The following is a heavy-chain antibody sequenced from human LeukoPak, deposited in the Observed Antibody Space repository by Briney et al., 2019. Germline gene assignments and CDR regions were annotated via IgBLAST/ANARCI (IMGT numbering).Heavy chain of an antibody. D-gene: IGHD2-2*02. CDR3: PREPYCSSTSCYTDWFDP. CDR2: IIPILGIA. V-gene: IGHV1-69*04. J-gene: IGHJ5*02. Sequence: SVKVSCKASGGTFSSYTMSWVRQAPRQGLEWMGRIIPILGIANYAQKLKGRVTITADKSTSTAYMELRSLRSEDTAVYYCPREPYCSSTSCYTDWFDPWGQGTLVTVSS. CDR1: GGTFSSYT.